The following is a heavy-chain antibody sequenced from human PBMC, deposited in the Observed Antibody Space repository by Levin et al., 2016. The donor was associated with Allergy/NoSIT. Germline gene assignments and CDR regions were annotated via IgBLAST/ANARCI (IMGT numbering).Heavy chain of an antibody. CDR1: GGSISSSYYY. V-gene: IGHV4-39*01. CDR2: IYYSGST. Sequence: SETLSLTCTVSGGSISSSYYYWGWIRQPPGKGLEWIGNIYYSGSTYYNPSLKSRVTISVDTSKNQFSLKLSSVTAADTAVYYCAGGLPYYYDSSGSDAFDIWGQGTMVTVSS. D-gene: IGHD3-22*01. CDR3: AGGLPYYYDSSGSDAFDI. J-gene: IGHJ3*02.